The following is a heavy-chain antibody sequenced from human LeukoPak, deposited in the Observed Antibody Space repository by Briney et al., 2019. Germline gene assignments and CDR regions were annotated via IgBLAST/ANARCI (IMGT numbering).Heavy chain of an antibody. Sequence: PGGSLRLSCAASGFTFSSYAMSWVRPAPGKGLKWVSTINDNGDGTYYADSVKGRFTISRDNSYNTVSLQMNSLRDEDTGVYYCAKGLRTGVGPYMGYHYYMDVWGKGATVTVSS. CDR2: INDNGDGT. D-gene: IGHD3-16*01. CDR1: GFTFSSYA. J-gene: IGHJ6*03. V-gene: IGHV3-23*01. CDR3: AKGLRTGVGPYMGYHYYMDV.